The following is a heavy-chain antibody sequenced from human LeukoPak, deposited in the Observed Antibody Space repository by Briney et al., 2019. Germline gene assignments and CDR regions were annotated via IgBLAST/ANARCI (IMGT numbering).Heavy chain of an antibody. Sequence: GESLKISCKGSGYRFTSYWIGWVRQMPGKGLEWMGIIYPGDSDTRYSPSFQGQVTISADKSISTAYLQWSSLKASDTAMYYCAVTNYDFWSGPENWFDPWGQGTLVTVSS. CDR2: IYPGDSDT. V-gene: IGHV5-51*01. CDR1: GYRFTSYW. D-gene: IGHD3-3*01. J-gene: IGHJ5*02. CDR3: AVTNYDFWSGPENWFDP.